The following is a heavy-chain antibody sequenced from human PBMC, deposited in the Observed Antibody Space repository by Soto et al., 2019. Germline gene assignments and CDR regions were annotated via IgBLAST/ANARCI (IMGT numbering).Heavy chain of an antibody. J-gene: IGHJ4*02. D-gene: IGHD2-8*02. CDR1: GGSFSGYY. CDR3: ARDKITGLFDY. V-gene: IGHV4-34*01. Sequence: QVQLQQWGAGLLKPSETLSLTCAVYGGSFSGYYCTWIRQPPGTGLEWIGEINHSGSTNYNPSLKSRVTISVDTSKNQFSLKLTSVTAEYTAVYYCARDKITGLFDYWGQGTLVTVSS. CDR2: INHSGST.